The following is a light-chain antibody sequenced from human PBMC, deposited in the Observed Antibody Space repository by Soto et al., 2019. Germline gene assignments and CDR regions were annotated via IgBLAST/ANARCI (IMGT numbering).Light chain of an antibody. CDR2: GNS. V-gene: IGLV1-40*01. J-gene: IGLJ1*01. CDR1: SSNIGAGYD. Sequence: QSVLTQPHSVSGAPGPRVTISCTGSSSNIGAGYDVHWYQQLPGTAPKLLIYGNSNRPSGVPDRFSGSKSGTSASLAITGLQAEDEADYYCQSYDSSLSGSIVFGTGTKLTVL. CDR3: QSYDSSLSGSIV.